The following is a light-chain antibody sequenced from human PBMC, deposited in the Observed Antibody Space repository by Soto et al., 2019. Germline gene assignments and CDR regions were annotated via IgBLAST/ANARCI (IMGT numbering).Light chain of an antibody. J-gene: IGKJ4*01. CDR3: QQRSNWPST. V-gene: IGKV3-11*01. CDR2: GAS. CDR1: QSVSSY. Sequence: EIVLTQSPATLSLSPGERAALSCRASQSVSSYLAWYQQKPVQAPRLLIYGASKRAPGIPAGFTGSGSWTDFTLTISSLAPEDFAVYFGQQRSNWPSTFGGGTKV.